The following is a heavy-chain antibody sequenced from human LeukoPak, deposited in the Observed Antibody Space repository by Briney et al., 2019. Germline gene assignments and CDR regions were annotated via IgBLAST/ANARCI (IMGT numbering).Heavy chain of an antibody. CDR1: GCSISSYY. J-gene: IGHJ3*02. CDR2: IYTSGST. V-gene: IGHV4-4*07. CDR3: ARGFDGPYAFDI. Sequence: PSETLSLTCTASGCSISSYYRSWIRQPAGKGLEWIGRIYTSGSTNYNPSLKSRVTISLDTSKNQFSLKLTSMTAADTAVYYCARGFDGPYAFDIWGQGTMVTVSS. D-gene: IGHD3-9*01.